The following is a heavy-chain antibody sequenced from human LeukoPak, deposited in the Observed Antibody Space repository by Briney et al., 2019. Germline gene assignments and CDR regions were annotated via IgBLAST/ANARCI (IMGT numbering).Heavy chain of an antibody. Sequence: GGSLRLSCAASGFTFSSYSMNWVRQAPGKGLEWVSLISTSSSYTYYADSVKGRFTISRDNAKNSLYLQMNSLRAEDTAVYSCARGADGVSSNSRGWFDPWGQGTLVTVSS. CDR3: ARGADGVSSNSRGWFDP. D-gene: IGHD2-15*01. CDR2: ISTSSSYT. V-gene: IGHV3-21*01. J-gene: IGHJ5*02. CDR1: GFTFSSYS.